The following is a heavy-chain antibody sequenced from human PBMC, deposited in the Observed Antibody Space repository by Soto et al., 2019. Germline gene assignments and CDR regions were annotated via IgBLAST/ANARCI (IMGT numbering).Heavy chain of an antibody. J-gene: IGHJ4*02. CDR1: GFIFKMYW. CDR3: TRGPRPISTGTGAY. CDR2: IYNDGTYS. D-gene: IGHD3-10*01. Sequence: GGSLRLSCAASGFIFKMYWMHWVRQSPGKGLVWISRIYNDGTYSDYADSVRGRFTISRDNVNDTLYLQMNNLRAEDSGLYYFTRGPRPISTGTGAYWGQGTQVTVSS. V-gene: IGHV3-74*01.